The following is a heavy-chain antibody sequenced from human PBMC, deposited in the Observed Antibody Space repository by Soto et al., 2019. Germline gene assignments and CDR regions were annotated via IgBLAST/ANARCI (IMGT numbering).Heavy chain of an antibody. CDR3: AMADNYYYYGMDV. Sequence: ASLKVSCKASGYTFTGYYMHWVRRAPGQGLEWMGWINPNSGGTNYAQKFQGWVTMTRDTSISTAYMELSRLRSDDTAVYYCAMADNYYYYGMDVWGQGTTVTVS. D-gene: IGHD6-19*01. CDR2: INPNSGGT. CDR1: GYTFTGYY. J-gene: IGHJ6*02. V-gene: IGHV1-2*04.